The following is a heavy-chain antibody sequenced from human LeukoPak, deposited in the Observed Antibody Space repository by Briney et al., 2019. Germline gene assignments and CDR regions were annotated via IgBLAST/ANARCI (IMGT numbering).Heavy chain of an antibody. D-gene: IGHD2-15*01. J-gene: IGHJ3*02. CDR2: IFGSGGST. Sequence: GGSLRLSCAASGFTFSSYAMYWVRQAPGKGLEWVSGIFGSGGSTHYADSVKGRFTISRDNAKNSLYLQMNSLRAEDTAVYYCARERIDSGAFDIWGQGTMVTVSS. CDR3: ARERIDSGAFDI. V-gene: IGHV3-23*01. CDR1: GFTFSSYA.